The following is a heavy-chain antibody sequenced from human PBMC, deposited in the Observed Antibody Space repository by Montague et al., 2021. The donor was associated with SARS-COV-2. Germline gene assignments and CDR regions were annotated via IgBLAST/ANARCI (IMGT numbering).Heavy chain of an antibody. J-gene: IGHJ4*02. CDR3: ARGIRRTWIQLWVRSGFDY. CDR2: IDYSGXT. CDR1: GGSISSSSYY. Sequence: SETLSLTYTVSGGSISSSSYYWGWIRQPPGKGLEWIGSIDYSGXTXYXXXXKXRVTISVDTSKNQFSLKLRSVTAADTAVYYCARGIRRTWIQLWVRSGFDYWGQGTLVTVSS. V-gene: IGHV4-39*07. D-gene: IGHD5-18*01.